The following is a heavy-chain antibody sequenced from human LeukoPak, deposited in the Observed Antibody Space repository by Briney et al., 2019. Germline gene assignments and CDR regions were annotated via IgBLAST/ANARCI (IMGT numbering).Heavy chain of an antibody. J-gene: IGHJ4*02. Sequence: GGSLRLSCAGYGFTFRRYAMSWVRQAPAKGLEWVSVISGSGGDTYHTDSVKGRFTISRDNSNNTLYLQMNNLRAEDTAVYYCAKIAGGYCSGGSCEVDYWGQGTLVTVSS. CDR1: GFTFRRYA. CDR2: ISGSGGDT. V-gene: IGHV3-23*01. CDR3: AKIAGGYCSGGSCEVDY. D-gene: IGHD2-15*01.